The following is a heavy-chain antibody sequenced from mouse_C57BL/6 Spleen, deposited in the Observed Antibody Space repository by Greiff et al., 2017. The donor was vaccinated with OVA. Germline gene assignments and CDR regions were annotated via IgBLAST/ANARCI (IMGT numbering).Heavy chain of an antibody. CDR2: INPNNGGT. CDR3: ARRDGYYRGYCDV. J-gene: IGHJ1*03. D-gene: IGHD2-3*01. CDR1: GYTFTDYY. Sequence: EVQLQQSGPELVKPGASVKLSCKASGYTFTDYYMNWVKQSHGQSLEWIGDINPNNGGTSYNQKFKGKATLTVDKSSSTAYMELRSLTSEDSAVYYCARRDGYYRGYCDVWGTGTTVPVSS. V-gene: IGHV1-26*01.